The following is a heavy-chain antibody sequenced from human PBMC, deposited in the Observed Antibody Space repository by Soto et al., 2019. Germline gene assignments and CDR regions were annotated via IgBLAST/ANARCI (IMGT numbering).Heavy chain of an antibody. CDR1: GYTFTYYA. D-gene: IGHD3-22*01. Sequence: ASVKVSCKASGYTFTYYAMHWVRQAPGQRLEWMGWINAGNGSTEYSQKFQGRVIITRDTSASTAYMNVSSLRSEDTAVYYCASPGIPSDRSGDPGVPYWGQGTLVTVSS. J-gene: IGHJ4*02. CDR2: INAGNGST. CDR3: ASPGIPSDRSGDPGVPY. V-gene: IGHV1-3*01.